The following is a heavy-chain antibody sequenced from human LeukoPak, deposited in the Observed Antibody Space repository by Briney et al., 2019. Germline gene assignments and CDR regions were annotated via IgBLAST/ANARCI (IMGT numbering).Heavy chain of an antibody. J-gene: IGHJ4*02. CDR1: GFSFDDYA. V-gene: IGHV3-9*01. D-gene: IGHD1-26*01. Sequence: PGGSLRLSCVVSGFSFDDYAMHWVRQGPGKALEWVSVISWDGNKVAYADSVKGRFTISRDNAKNYLYLQMTSLRPEDTAFYYCAKDRPVATTLHHFDHWGLGILVTVSS. CDR2: ISWDGNKV. CDR3: AKDRPVATTLHHFDH.